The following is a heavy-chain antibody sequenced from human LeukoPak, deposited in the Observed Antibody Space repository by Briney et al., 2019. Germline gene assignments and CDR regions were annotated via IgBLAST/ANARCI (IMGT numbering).Heavy chain of an antibody. CDR3: ARLLVGVITTHSGDC. CDR1: GGSISSGDYY. CDR2: IYYSGST. D-gene: IGHD3-22*01. V-gene: IGHV4-30-4*08. J-gene: IGHJ4*02. Sequence: SETLSLTCTVSGGSISSGDYYWSWIRQHPGKGLEWIGYIYYSGSTYYNPSLKSRVTISVDTSKNQFSLKLSSVTAADTAMYYCARLLVGVITTHSGDCWGQGTLVTVSS.